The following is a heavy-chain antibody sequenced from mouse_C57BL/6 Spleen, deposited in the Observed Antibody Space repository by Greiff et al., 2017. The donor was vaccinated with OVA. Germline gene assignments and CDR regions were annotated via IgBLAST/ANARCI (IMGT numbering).Heavy chain of an antibody. CDR3: AREDDYYGSPLDY. CDR1: GYTFTSYW. Sequence: QVQLQQSGAELVRPGSSVKLSCKASGYTFTSYWMHWVKQRPIQGLEWIGNIDPSDSETHYNQKFKDKATLTVDKSSSTAYMQLSSLTSEDSAVYYCAREDDYYGSPLDYWGQGTTLTVSS. V-gene: IGHV1-52*01. CDR2: IDPSDSET. D-gene: IGHD1-1*01. J-gene: IGHJ2*01.